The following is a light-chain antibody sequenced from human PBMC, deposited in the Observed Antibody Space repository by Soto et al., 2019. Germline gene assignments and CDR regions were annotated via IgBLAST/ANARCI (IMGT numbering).Light chain of an antibody. CDR1: QSTSSW. CDR2: KAS. J-gene: IGKJ1*01. V-gene: IGKV1-5*03. CDR3: QHNNSFWT. Sequence: DIQMTQSSSILSASVGDRVTITCRASQSTSSWLACYQQTPGKAPKFLIYKASNLESGVPSRFSGSGSGTELTLTISSLQPDGFASCYWQHNNSFWTLGQGTKVEVK.